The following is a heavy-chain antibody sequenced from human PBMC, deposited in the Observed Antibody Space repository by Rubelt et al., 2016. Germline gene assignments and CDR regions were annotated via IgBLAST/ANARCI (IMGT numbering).Heavy chain of an antibody. CDR1: GLSVNNDY. CDR3: ARERDAFYI. Sequence: EVQLLESGGGLVQPGGSLRLSCAASGLSVNNDYMNWVRQAPGKGLEWVSVIHSGGTTYYADSVKGRFTIARDDSKNTGYLKMNSLRADDTAVYYCARERDAFYIWGQGTMVTVSS. CDR2: IHSGGTT. V-gene: IGHV3-66*01. J-gene: IGHJ3*02.